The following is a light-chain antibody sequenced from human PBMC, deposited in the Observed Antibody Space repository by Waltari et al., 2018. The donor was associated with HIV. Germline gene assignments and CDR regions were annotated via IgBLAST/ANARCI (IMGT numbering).Light chain of an antibody. J-gene: IGKJ1*01. CDR3: QQYFSTPPT. V-gene: IGKV4-1*01. Sequence: DIVMTQSPDSLAVSLGERATVNCRSTHSILYNSNNNSYLGWYQPKPGQPPKLLICWASTRASGTPDRFTGSGSGTVFALTISSLQAEDAAVYYCQQYFSTPPTFGQGTKVEI. CDR2: WAS. CDR1: HSILYNSNNNSY.